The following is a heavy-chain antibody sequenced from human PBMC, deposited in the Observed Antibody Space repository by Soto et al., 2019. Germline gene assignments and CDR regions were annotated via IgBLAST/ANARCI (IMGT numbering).Heavy chain of an antibody. CDR2: ISSSSNTL. D-gene: IGHD2-2*01. J-gene: IGHJ6*02. CDR1: GFTISPYN. Sequence: PVGSLRLSCAASGFTISPYNMIWVRQAPGKGLQWVSYISSSSNTLYYGDSVRGRFTISRDNAKNSLYLQMNSLRDEDTAVYYCARRPDATIKDISYYYALDVWGQGTTVTVSS. CDR3: ARRPDATIKDISYYYALDV. V-gene: IGHV3-48*02.